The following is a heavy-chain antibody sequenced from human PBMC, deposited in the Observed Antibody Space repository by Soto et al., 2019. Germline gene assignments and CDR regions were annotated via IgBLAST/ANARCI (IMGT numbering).Heavy chain of an antibody. CDR1: GFTFSRYW. J-gene: IGHJ4*02. D-gene: IGHD6-6*01. V-gene: IGHV3-74*01. CDR2: INSDGSST. CDR3: ARPGQLGNFDY. Sequence: GGSLRLSCAASGFTFSRYWMHWVRQAPGKGLVWVSRINSDGSSTSYADSVKGRFTTSRDNAKNTLYLQMNSLRAEDTAVYYCARPGQLGNFDYWGQGTLVTVSS.